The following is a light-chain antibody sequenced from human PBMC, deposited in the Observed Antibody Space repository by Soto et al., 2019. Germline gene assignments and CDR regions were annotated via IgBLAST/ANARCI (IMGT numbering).Light chain of an antibody. Sequence: QSVLTQPPSVSGAPGQTVTISCTGSSSNIVARYEVHWYQQLPGTAPKLLIYEDIKRPSGIPDRFSGSKSGASASLAITGLLSEDEAEYYCQSYDSSLSGVVFGGGTKLTVL. CDR1: SSNIVARYE. V-gene: IGLV1-40*01. CDR2: EDI. J-gene: IGLJ2*01. CDR3: QSYDSSLSGVV.